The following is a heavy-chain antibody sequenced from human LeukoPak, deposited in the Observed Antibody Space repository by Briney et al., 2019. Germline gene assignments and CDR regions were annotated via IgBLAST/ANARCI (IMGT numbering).Heavy chain of an antibody. D-gene: IGHD4-17*01. Sequence: SETLSLTCTVSGGSISSYYWSWIRQPPGKGLEWIGYIYYSGSTNYNPSLKSRVTISVDTSKNRFSLKLNSVTATDTAVYYCARHASGDNGNAFDIWGQGTMVTVSS. J-gene: IGHJ3*02. CDR2: IYYSGST. CDR3: ARHASGDNGNAFDI. CDR1: GGSISSYY. V-gene: IGHV4-59*08.